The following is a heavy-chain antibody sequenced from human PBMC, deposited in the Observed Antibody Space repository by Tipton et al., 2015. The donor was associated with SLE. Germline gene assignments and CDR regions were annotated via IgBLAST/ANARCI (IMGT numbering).Heavy chain of an antibody. V-gene: IGHV4-39*07. J-gene: IGHJ6*03. CDR3: ARGVSGYFHYCYMDV. D-gene: IGHD3-16*01. Sequence: LRLSCTVSGGSISSGSQYWSWIRQPPGKGLEWIGEVSHTRSTNYNPSLKSRGTISLDTSNNQFSLRLSSVTAADTAVYYCARGVSGYFHYCYMDVWGKGTTVTISS. CDR2: VSHTRST. CDR1: GGSISSGSQY.